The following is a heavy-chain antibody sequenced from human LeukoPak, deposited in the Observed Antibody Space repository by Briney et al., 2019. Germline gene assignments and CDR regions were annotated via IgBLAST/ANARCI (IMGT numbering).Heavy chain of an antibody. V-gene: IGHV4-59*01. D-gene: IGHD6-13*01. J-gene: IGHJ6*02. Sequence: SETLSLTCTVSGGPISSYYWSWIRQPPGKGLEWIGYIYYSGSTNYNPSLKSRVTISVDTSKNQFSLKLSSVTAADTAVYYCARLGIAAQNYYGMDVWGQGTTVTVSS. CDR1: GGPISSYY. CDR2: IYYSGST. CDR3: ARLGIAAQNYYGMDV.